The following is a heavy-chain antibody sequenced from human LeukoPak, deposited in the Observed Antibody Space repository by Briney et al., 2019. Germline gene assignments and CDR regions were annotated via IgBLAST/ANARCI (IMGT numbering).Heavy chain of an antibody. CDR2: FLYIASP. J-gene: IGHJ3*01. D-gene: IGHD4-17*01. Sequence: SETLSLICAVSGDSINSGSYYWGWIRQSPGKGLEWIGSFLYIASPYYNPSLKRRVTISVNTTNNQFSLSLSSVTAADTGLYYCVRHRRSGLRQPFDLWGQGTKVAVSS. V-gene: IGHV4-39*01. CDR1: GDSINSGSYY. CDR3: VRHRRSGLRQPFDL.